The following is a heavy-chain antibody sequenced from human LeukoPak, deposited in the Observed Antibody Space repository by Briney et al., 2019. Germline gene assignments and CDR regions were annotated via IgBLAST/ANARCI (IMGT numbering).Heavy chain of an antibody. D-gene: IGHD2-21*02. CDR2: IRQDGSKI. CDR1: GFTFSTYW. Sequence: GGSLRLSCAASGFTFSTYWMSWVRQAPGKGLEWVANIRQDGSKIYHVDSVKGRFTISRDNAKNSLYLQMNNLRAEDTAVYYCARDLGVVVTAIQDYWGQGTLVTVSS. V-gene: IGHV3-7*01. CDR3: ARDLGVVVTAIQDY. J-gene: IGHJ4*02.